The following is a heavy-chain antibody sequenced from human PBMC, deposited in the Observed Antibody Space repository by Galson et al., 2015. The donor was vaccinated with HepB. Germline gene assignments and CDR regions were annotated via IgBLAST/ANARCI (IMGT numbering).Heavy chain of an antibody. CDR1: GFTFSSYA. V-gene: IGHV3-23*01. CDR3: ANYNYYDSSGYLVSEPGWFDP. J-gene: IGHJ5*02. Sequence: SLRLSCAASGFTFSSYAMSWVRQAPGKGLEWVSAISGSGGSTYYADSVKGRFTISRDNSKNTLYLQMNSLRAEDTAVYYCANYNYYDSSGYLVSEPGWFDPWGQGTLVTVSS. CDR2: ISGSGGST. D-gene: IGHD3-22*01.